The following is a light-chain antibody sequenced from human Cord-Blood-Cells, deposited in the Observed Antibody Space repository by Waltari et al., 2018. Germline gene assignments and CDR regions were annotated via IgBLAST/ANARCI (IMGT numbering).Light chain of an antibody. Sequence: SYERTQPPSVSVSPGQTSSITCSGDNLADKYDCWYLQKPGQSPVLVIYHNRKRPSRIPVRFSGSSSSNTPALTISGTQAMDEADYYCRAQDGSTAVFGGGTKLTVL. CDR2: HNR. J-gene: IGLJ2*01. CDR3: RAQDGSTAV. CDR1: NLADKY. V-gene: IGLV3-1*01.